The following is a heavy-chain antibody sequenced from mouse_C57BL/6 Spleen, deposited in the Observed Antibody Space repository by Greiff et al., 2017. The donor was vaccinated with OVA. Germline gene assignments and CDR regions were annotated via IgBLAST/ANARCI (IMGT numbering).Heavy chain of an antibody. J-gene: IGHJ3*01. Sequence: VQGVESGAELVRPGASVTLSCKASGYTFTDYEMHWVKQTPVHGLEWIGAIDPETGGTAYNQKFKGKAILTADKSSSTASMELRSLTSEDSAVYYCTYGSSPAWFAYWGQGTLVTVSA. V-gene: IGHV1-15*01. CDR3: TYGSSPAWFAY. CDR1: GYTFTDYE. CDR2: IDPETGGT. D-gene: IGHD1-1*01.